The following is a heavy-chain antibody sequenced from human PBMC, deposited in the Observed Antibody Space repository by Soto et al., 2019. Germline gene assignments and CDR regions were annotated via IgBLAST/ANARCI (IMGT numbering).Heavy chain of an antibody. D-gene: IGHD3-3*01. CDR1: GSSISGSSYY. J-gene: IGHJ6*03. CDR3: ARKDRITIFGVVNYYYYMDV. Sequence: PSETLSHTCTFSGSSISGSSYYLGWIRQPPGKGLEWIGSIYYSGSTYYNPSLKSRVTISVDTSKNQFSLKLSSVTAADTAVYYCARKDRITIFGVVNYYYYMDVWGKGTTVTVSS. V-gene: IGHV4-39*01. CDR2: IYYSGST.